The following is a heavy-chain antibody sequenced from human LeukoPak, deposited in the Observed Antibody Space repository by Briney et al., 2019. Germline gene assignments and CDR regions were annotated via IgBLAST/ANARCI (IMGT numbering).Heavy chain of an antibody. V-gene: IGHV1-69*04. D-gene: IGHD4-23*01. Sequence: SVKVSCKASGGTFSSYAISWVRQAPGQGLEWMGRIIPILGIANYAQKFQGRVTITADKSTSTAYMELSSLRSEDTAVYYCARETTVVTPYDYWGQGTLVTVSS. CDR1: GGTFSSYA. CDR2: IIPILGIA. J-gene: IGHJ4*02. CDR3: ARETTVVTPYDY.